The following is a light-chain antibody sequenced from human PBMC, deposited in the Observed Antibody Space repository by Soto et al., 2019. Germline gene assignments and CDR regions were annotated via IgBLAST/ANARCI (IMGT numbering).Light chain of an antibody. CDR3: SSYTSSSTRV. J-gene: IGLJ3*02. CDR1: SSDVGDYNY. V-gene: IGLV2-14*01. Sequence: QSALTQPASVSGSPGQSITISCTGTSSDVGDYNYVSWYQQHPGKAPKLMIYEVSNRPSGVSNRFSGSRSGNTASLTISGLQAEYEADYYCSSYTSSSTRVFGGGTKLTVL. CDR2: EVS.